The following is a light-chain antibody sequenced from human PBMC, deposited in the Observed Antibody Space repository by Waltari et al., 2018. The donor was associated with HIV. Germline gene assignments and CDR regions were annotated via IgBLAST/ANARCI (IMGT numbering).Light chain of an antibody. CDR2: RND. Sequence: SVLPQPPSASGTPGQRVTISCSGSTSTIGSNYVFWYQHLPGTAPKLLIHRNDQRPSGVPDRFSGSTSGTSASLAISGLRSEDEADYYCVAWDDSLRGVLFGGGTKVAVL. CDR1: TSTIGSNY. J-gene: IGLJ2*01. CDR3: VAWDDSLRGVL. V-gene: IGLV1-47*01.